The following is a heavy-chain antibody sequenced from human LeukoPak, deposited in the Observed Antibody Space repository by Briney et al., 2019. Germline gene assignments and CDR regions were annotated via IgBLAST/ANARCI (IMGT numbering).Heavy chain of an antibody. CDR1: GYTFTSYD. Sequence: ASVKVSCKASGYTFTSYDINWVRQATGQGLEWMGWMNPNSGNTGYAQKFQGRVTITKSTSISTAYMELSSLRSEDTAVYYCARLSSHYGDYKVDPWGQGTLVTVSS. V-gene: IGHV1-8*03. CDR2: MNPNSGNT. J-gene: IGHJ5*02. D-gene: IGHD4-17*01. CDR3: ARLSSHYGDYKVDP.